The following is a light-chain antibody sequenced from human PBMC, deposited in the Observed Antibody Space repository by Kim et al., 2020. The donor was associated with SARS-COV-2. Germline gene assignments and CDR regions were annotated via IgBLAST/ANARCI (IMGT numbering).Light chain of an antibody. J-gene: IGLJ2*01. V-gene: IGLV3-19*01. CDR1: SLRSYF. Sequence: SSELTQDPAVSVALGQTVRITCQGDSLRSYFASWYQQKPGQAPIVVIYGKNNRPSGIPDRFSGSSSGNTASLTITGAQAEDEAYYYCNSRDSSGNHVVFGGGTQLTVL. CDR3: NSRDSSGNHVV. CDR2: GKN.